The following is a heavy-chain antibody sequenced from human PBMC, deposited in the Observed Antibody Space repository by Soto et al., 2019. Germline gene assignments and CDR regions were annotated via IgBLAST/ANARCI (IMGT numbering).Heavy chain of an antibody. Sequence: SETLSLTCAVSGGSISSSNWWSWVRQPPGKGLEWIGEIYRSGSTNYNPSLKSRVTISVDKSKNQFSLKLSSVTAADTAVYYCARGIVLMVYANYYGMDVWGQGTTVTVSS. CDR1: GGSISSSNW. CDR2: IYRSGST. J-gene: IGHJ6*02. V-gene: IGHV4-4*02. D-gene: IGHD2-8*01. CDR3: ARGIVLMVYANYYGMDV.